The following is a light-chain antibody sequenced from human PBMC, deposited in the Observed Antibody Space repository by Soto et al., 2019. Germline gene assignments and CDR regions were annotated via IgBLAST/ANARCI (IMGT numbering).Light chain of an antibody. V-gene: IGKV3-20*01. J-gene: IGKJ1*01. CDR1: QSVSSN. CDR2: GAS. CDR3: QQYGSLSWT. Sequence: EIVMTQSPATLSVSPGERATLSCRASQSVSSNLAWYQQKPGQAPRLLIYGASTRATGVPDRFSGSGSGTDFTLTISRLEPEDFAVYHCQQYGSLSWTFGQVTKADIK.